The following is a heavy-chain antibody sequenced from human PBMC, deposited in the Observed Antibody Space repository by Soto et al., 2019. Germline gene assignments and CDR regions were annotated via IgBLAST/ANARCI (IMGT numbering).Heavy chain of an antibody. CDR3: ARRTSGWDLDY. V-gene: IGHV3-23*01. J-gene: IGHJ4*02. Sequence: EVQLLESGGGLVQPGGSLRLSCAASGFTFSSYAMSWVRQAPGKGLEWVSVISGSGDSTYYADSVKGRFTISRDNSKNTLYLQMNSLRPEVTAVYYCARRTSGWDLDYWGQGTLVTVSS. D-gene: IGHD6-19*01. CDR1: GFTFSSYA. CDR2: ISGSGDST.